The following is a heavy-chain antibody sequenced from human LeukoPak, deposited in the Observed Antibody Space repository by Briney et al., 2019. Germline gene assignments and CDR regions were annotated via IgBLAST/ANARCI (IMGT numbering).Heavy chain of an antibody. CDR2: ISPTGSTT. Sequence: GGSLRLSCATSGFTFTNAWMNWVRQAPGKGLVWVSRISPTGSTTSYADSVKGRFTVSRDNAKNTLYLQVNNLRAEDTAVYYCARGPNSNWSGLDFWGQGTLLTVSS. D-gene: IGHD6-6*01. J-gene: IGHJ4*02. CDR3: ARGPNSNWSGLDF. CDR1: GFTFTNAW. V-gene: IGHV3-74*01.